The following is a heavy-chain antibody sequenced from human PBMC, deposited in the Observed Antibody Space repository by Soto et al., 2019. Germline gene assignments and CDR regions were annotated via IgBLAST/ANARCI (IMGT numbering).Heavy chain of an antibody. V-gene: IGHV4-30-4*01. J-gene: IGHJ4*02. CDR3: ARQRTSVVTQAYFDV. CDR1: GGSINSDESY. Sequence: SETLSLTCTVSGGSINSDESYWSWIRQTPGGGLEWIGYVWHSGSAYYNPSLRSRVSMSIDTSKDQFSLKLKSVTAADTALYFCARQRTSVVTQAYFDVWGPGSLVTVSS. D-gene: IGHD2-21*02. CDR2: VWHSGSA.